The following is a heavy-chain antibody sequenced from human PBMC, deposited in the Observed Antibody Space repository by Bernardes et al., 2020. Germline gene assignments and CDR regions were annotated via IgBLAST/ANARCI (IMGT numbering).Heavy chain of an antibody. D-gene: IGHD2-2*01. Sequence: SEPLSLTCAVYGGSFSGYYWSWIRQPPGKGLEWIGEINHSGSTNYNPSLKSRVTISVDTSKNQFSLKLSSVTAADTAVYYCARVRLRHIVVVPAAPMGAFDIWGQGTMVTVSS. J-gene: IGHJ3*02. CDR3: ARVRLRHIVVVPAAPMGAFDI. CDR2: INHSGST. CDR1: GGSFSGYY. V-gene: IGHV4-34*01.